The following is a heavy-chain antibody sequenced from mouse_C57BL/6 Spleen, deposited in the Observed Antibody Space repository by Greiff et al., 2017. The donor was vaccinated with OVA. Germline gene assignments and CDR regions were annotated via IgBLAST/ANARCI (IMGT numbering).Heavy chain of an antibody. Sequence: ESGPGLVKPSQSLSLTCSVTGYSITSGYYWNWIRQFPGNKLEWMGYISYDGSNNYNPSLKNRISITRDTSKNQFFLKLNSVTTEDTATYYCARGYYGNHRYFDVWGTGTTVTVSS. V-gene: IGHV3-6*01. D-gene: IGHD2-1*01. CDR2: ISYDGSN. CDR3: ARGYYGNHRYFDV. CDR1: GYSITSGYY. J-gene: IGHJ1*03.